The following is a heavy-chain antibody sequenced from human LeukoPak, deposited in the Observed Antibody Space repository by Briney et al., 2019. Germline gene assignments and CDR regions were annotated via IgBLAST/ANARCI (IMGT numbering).Heavy chain of an antibody. CDR2: IYYSGST. J-gene: IGHJ5*02. D-gene: IGHD4-23*01. CDR1: GGSISSSSYY. V-gene: IGHV4-39*07. Sequence: PSETLSLTCTVSGGSISSSSYYWGWIRQPPEKGLEWIGSIYYSGSTYYNPSLKSRVTISVDTSKNQFSLKLSSVTAADTAVYYCARDSTVESEFDPWGQGTLVTVSS. CDR3: ARDSTVESEFDP.